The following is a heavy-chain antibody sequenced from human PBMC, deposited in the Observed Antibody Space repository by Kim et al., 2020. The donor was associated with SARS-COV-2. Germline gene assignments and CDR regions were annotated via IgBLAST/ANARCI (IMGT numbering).Heavy chain of an antibody. Sequence: YVDSVKGRFTISRDNAKNSLYLQMNSLRAEDTAVYYCARDIPPGVGPFDPWGQGTLVTVSS. J-gene: IGHJ5*02. CDR3: ARDIPPGVGPFDP. D-gene: IGHD3-10*01. V-gene: IGHV3-7*01.